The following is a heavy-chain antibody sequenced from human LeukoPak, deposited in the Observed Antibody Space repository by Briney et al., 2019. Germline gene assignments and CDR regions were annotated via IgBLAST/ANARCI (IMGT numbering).Heavy chain of an antibody. V-gene: IGHV3-11*04. CDR1: GFTFSDYY. CDR2: ISSSGSII. CDR3: TSPTLGYCSTTSCLQYFEQ. D-gene: IGHD2-2*01. J-gene: IGHJ1*01. Sequence: GGSLRLSCAASGFTFSDYYMSWIRQAPGKGLEWVSYISSSGSIIDYADSVRGRFTISRDNAKNSLYLQMNSLRAEDTAVYYCTSPTLGYCSTTSCLQYFEQWGQGTLVTVSS.